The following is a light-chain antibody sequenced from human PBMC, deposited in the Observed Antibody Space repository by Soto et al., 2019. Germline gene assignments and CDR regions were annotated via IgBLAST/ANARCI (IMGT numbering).Light chain of an antibody. CDR3: ISYTGSSTSYV. CDR2: GVS. J-gene: IGLJ1*01. V-gene: IGLV2-14*01. Sequence: QSVLTQPASVSGSPGQSITISFSGTRSDIGSYNYVAWYQQSPGKTPKILIYGVSNRPSGVSSRFSGSKSGNTASLTISGLQAEDEADYYCISYTGSSTSYVFGSGTKVTVL. CDR1: RSDIGSYNY.